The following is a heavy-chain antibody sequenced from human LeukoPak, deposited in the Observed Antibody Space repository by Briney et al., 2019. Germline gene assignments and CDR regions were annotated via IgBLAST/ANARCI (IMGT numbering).Heavy chain of an antibody. J-gene: IGHJ5*02. CDR3: ARARRIAAAGTSGDWFDP. Sequence: GGSLRLSCAASGFTFSSYPMTWVRQAPGKGPEWVSFISDSGGITYYADSVKGRFTISRDNSKNTLYLQMNSLRAEDTAVYYCARARRIAAAGTSGDWFDPWGQGTLVTVSS. CDR1: GFTFSSYP. D-gene: IGHD6-13*01. CDR2: ISDSGGIT. V-gene: IGHV3-23*01.